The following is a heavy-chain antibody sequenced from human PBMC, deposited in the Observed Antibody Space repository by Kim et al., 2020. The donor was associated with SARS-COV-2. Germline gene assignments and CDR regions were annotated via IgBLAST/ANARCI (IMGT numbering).Heavy chain of an antibody. CDR3: AKNGVYDFWSGPDNWFDP. CDR2: ISGSGGST. J-gene: IGHJ5*02. D-gene: IGHD3-3*01. Sequence: GGSLRLSCAASGFTFSSYAMSWVRQAPGKGLECVSAISGSGGSTYYADSVKGRFTISRDNSKNTLYLQMNSLRAEDTAVYYCAKNGVYDFWSGPDNWFDPWGQVTLVTVSS. CDR1: GFTFSSYA. V-gene: IGHV3-23*01.